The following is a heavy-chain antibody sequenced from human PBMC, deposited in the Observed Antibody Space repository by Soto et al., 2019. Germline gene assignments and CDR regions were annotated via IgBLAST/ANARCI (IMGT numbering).Heavy chain of an antibody. D-gene: IGHD6-19*01. CDR1: GGSISSSSCY. V-gene: IGHV4-39*01. Sequence: SETLSLTCTVSGGSISSSSCYWGWIRQPPGKGLEWIGSIYYSGSTYYNPSLKSRVTISVDTSKNQFSLKLSSVTAADTAVYYCARRAVAGTGWFDPWGQGTLVTVSS. CDR2: IYYSGST. CDR3: ARRAVAGTGWFDP. J-gene: IGHJ5*02.